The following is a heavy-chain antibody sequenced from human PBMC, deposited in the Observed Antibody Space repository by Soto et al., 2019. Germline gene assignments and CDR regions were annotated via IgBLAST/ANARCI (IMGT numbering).Heavy chain of an antibody. D-gene: IGHD6-6*01. J-gene: IGHJ4*02. CDR2: IYYSGTT. CDR1: GGCVSSGIYC. V-gene: IGHV4-61*01. CDR3: ARAIAAQAGYFDY. Sequence: ESLSLACTVSGGCVSSGIYCWSWTREPPGKGREWIGYIYYSGTTNYNPSLKSRVTISVDTSKNQFSLKLSSVTAADTAVYYWARAIAAQAGYFDYWGQGTLVTVSS.